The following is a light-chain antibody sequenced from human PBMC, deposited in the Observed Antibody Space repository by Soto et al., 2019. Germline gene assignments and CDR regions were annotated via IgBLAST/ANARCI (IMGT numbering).Light chain of an antibody. Sequence: EIVLTQSPATLSLSPGERATLSCRASQSISNYLAWFQQKPGQPPRLLIYDASIRATGIPARFSGSGSETDFTLTISSLEPEDSAVYHCQQYHSDPIKFGQGTR. J-gene: IGKJ5*01. V-gene: IGKV3-11*01. CDR1: QSISNY. CDR2: DAS. CDR3: QQYHSDPIK.